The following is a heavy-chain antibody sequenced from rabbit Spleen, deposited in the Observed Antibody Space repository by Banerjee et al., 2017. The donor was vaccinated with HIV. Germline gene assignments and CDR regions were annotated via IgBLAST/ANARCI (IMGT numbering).Heavy chain of an antibody. J-gene: IGHJ2*01. Sequence: QQQVVESGGGLVKPGGTLTLTCTVSGFSFSSNWICWVRQAPGKGLEWIACIDTNDGDTDYANWPKGRFTISKTSSTTVTLQMTSLTAADTATYFCARNYVNAFDPWGQGTLVTVS. V-gene: IGHV1S45*01. CDR3: ARNYVNAFDP. CDR1: GFSFSSNW. D-gene: IGHD1-1*01. CDR2: IDTNDGDT.